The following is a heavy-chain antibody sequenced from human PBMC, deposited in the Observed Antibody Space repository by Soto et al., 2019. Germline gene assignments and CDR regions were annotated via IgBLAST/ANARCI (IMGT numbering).Heavy chain of an antibody. D-gene: IGHD2-15*01. CDR1: RFTFSSYS. Sequence: EVQLVESGGGLVQPGGSLRLSCAASRFTFSSYSMNWVRQAPGKGLEWVSYISSSSSTIYYADSVKGRFTISRDNAKNSLYLQMNSLRAEDTAVYYCARGGGCSGGSCNFDYWGQGTLVTVSS. J-gene: IGHJ4*02. CDR2: ISSSSSTI. V-gene: IGHV3-48*01. CDR3: ARGGGCSGGSCNFDY.